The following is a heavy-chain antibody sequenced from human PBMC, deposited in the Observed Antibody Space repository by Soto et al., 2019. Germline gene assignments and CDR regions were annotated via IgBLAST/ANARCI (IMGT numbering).Heavy chain of an antibody. J-gene: IGHJ5*01. CDR3: ARLIGNSWLDS. CDR1: GDSVSSSSVT. V-gene: IGHV6-1*01. D-gene: IGHD2-8*01. Sequence: SQTLSLTCAISGDSVSSSSVTWNWIRQSPSRGLEWLGRTYYRSKWYNDYAVSVEGRITINPDTSNNQVSLQLNSVTPDDTAVYYCARLIGNSWLDSWGQGTLVTAPQ. CDR2: TYYRSKWYN.